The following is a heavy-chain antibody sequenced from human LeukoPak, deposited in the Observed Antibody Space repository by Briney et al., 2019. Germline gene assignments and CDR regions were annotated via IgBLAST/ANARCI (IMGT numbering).Heavy chain of an antibody. Sequence: GRSLRLSCAASGFTFGIFSMTWVRQAPGKRLEWVSTVNPSGDSTYYANSVKGRFTISRDNSRDTIFLQMDSLRAGDTAIYYCAKDRAGTPWADWGQGTLVTVSS. CDR1: GFTFGIFS. CDR2: VNPSGDST. V-gene: IGHV3-23*01. D-gene: IGHD1-1*01. CDR3: AKDRAGTPWAD. J-gene: IGHJ4*02.